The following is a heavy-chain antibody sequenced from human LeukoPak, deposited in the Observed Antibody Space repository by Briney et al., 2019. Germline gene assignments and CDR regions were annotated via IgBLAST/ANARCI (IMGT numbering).Heavy chain of an antibody. J-gene: IGHJ5*02. V-gene: IGHV1-69*05. Sequence: SVKVSCKASEGTFSSYAISWVRQAPGQGLEWMGGIIPIFGTANYAQKFQGRVTITTDESTSAAYMELSSLRSEDTAVYYCARGRCSSTSCPNWFDPWGQGTLVTVSS. CDR3: ARGRCSSTSCPNWFDP. D-gene: IGHD2-2*01. CDR1: EGTFSSYA. CDR2: IIPIFGTA.